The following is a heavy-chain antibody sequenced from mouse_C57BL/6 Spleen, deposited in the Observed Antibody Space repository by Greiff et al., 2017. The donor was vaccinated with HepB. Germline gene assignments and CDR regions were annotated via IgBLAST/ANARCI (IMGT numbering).Heavy chain of an antibody. J-gene: IGHJ2*01. CDR2: IDPANGNT. Sequence: VQLQQSVAELVRPGASVKLSCTASGYNIKNTYMHWVKQRPEQGLEWIGRIDPANGNTKYAPKFQGKATITADTSSNTAYLQLSSLTSEDTAIYYCAPSYYGSSYDFDYWGQGTTLTVSS. CDR1: GYNIKNTY. V-gene: IGHV14-3*01. D-gene: IGHD1-1*01. CDR3: APSYYGSSYDFDY.